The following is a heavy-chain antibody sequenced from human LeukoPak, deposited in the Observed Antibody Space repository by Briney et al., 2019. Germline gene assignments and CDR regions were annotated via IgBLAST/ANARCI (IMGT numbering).Heavy chain of an antibody. D-gene: IGHD3-16*02. CDR1: GYTFTGYY. CDR2: INPNSGGT. V-gene: IGHV1-2*06. Sequence: ASVKVSCKASGYTFTGYYMHWVRQAPGQGLEWMGRINPNSGGTNYAQKFQGRVTMTRDTSISTAYMELSRLRSDDTAVYYCARDGGITFGGVIVRPDYWGQGTLVTVSS. J-gene: IGHJ4*02. CDR3: ARDGGITFGGVIVRPDY.